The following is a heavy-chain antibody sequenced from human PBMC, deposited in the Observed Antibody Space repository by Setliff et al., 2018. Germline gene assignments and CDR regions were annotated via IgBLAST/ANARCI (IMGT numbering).Heavy chain of an antibody. D-gene: IGHD3-16*01. J-gene: IGHJ4*02. CDR3: ARRRDSYVDY. V-gene: IGHV1-2*02. Sequence: ASVKVSCKASGYTFISYGISWVRQAPGQGLEWMGWINPNSGGTNYAQKFQGRVTMTRDTSISIAYMELSRLRSDDTAVYYCARRRDSYVDYWGQGTMVTVSS. CDR1: GYTFISYG. CDR2: INPNSGGT.